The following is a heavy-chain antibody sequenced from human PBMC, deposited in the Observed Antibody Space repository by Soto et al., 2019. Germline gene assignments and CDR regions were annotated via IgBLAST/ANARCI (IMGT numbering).Heavy chain of an antibody. CDR1: GGSVNRSSYY. J-gene: IGHJ4*02. D-gene: IGHD2-15*01. CDR3: ARVYMSIVVVY. CDR2: IYYSGTT. Sequence: QLQLQESGPGLAKPSETLSLTCTVSGGSVNRSSYYWGWIRQPPGKGLEWIGNIYYSGTTYYNPSLESRVTISVDTSKNQFSLKLSSVTAADTAVYYCARVYMSIVVVYWGQGTLVTVSS. V-gene: IGHV4-39*01.